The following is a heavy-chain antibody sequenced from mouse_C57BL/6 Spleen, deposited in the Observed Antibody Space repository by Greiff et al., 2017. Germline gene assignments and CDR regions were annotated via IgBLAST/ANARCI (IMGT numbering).Heavy chain of an antibody. CDR3: ARSTGSSYDYAMDY. CDR2: INPSSGYT. J-gene: IGHJ4*01. V-gene: IGHV1-4*01. CDR1: GYTFTSYT. Sequence: QVQLKQSGAELARPGASVKMSCKASGYTFTSYTMHWVKQRPGQGLEWLGYINPSSGYTKYNQKFKDKATLTADKSSSTAYMQLSSLTSEDSAVYYCARSTGSSYDYAMDYWGQGTSVTVSS. D-gene: IGHD1-1*01.